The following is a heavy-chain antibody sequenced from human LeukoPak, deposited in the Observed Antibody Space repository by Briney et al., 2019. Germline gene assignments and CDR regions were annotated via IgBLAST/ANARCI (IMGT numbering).Heavy chain of an antibody. CDR1: GGSISSYY. D-gene: IGHD1-26*01. CDR3: ARGREGGKTPFDY. CDR2: IYLSGST. Sequence: PSETLSLTCTVSGGSISSYYWRWIRQPPGKGLEWIGYIYLSGSTNYNPSLKSRVTISVDTSKNQVSLKLSSVTAADTAVYYCARGREGGKTPFDYWGQGTLVTVSS. J-gene: IGHJ4*02. V-gene: IGHV4-59*01.